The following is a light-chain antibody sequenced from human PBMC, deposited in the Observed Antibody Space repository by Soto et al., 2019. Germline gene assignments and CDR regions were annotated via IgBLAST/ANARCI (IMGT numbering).Light chain of an antibody. CDR1: QSISSW. V-gene: IGKV1-5*01. J-gene: IGKJ1*01. CDR2: DAS. Sequence: DIHMTQSPSSLSASVGDTVTITCRASQSISSWLAWYQQKPGKAPKLLIYDASSLESGVPSRFSGSGSGTEFTLTIRSLQPDDFATYYCKQYNSYWTCGQGTKVDIK. CDR3: KQYNSYWT.